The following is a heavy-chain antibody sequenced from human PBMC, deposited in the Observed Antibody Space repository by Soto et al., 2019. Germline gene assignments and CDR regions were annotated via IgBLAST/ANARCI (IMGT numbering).Heavy chain of an antibody. CDR1: GFTFSSYA. J-gene: IGHJ4*02. V-gene: IGHV3-23*01. D-gene: IGHD6-13*01. Sequence: PVGSLRLSCAASGFTFSSYAMSWVRQAPGKGLEWVSAISGSGGSTYYADSVKGRFTISRDNSKNTLYLQMNSLRAEDTAVYYCAKDRIAATRWSFDYWGQGTLVTAPQ. CDR3: AKDRIAATRWSFDY. CDR2: ISGSGGST.